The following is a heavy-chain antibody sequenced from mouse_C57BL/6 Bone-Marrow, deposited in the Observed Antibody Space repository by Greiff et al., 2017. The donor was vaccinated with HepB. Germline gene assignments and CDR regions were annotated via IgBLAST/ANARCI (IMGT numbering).Heavy chain of an antibody. CDR2: IRSKSSNYAT. V-gene: IGHV10-3*01. D-gene: IGHD1-1*01. CDR3: VRDLNYYGSSFYAMDY. Sequence: EVQLVESGGGLVQPKGSLKLSCAASGFTFNTYAMHWVRQAPGKGLEWVARIRSKSSNYATYYADSVKDRFTISRDDSQSMLYLQMNNLKTEDTAMYYCVRDLNYYGSSFYAMDYWGQGTSVTVSS. J-gene: IGHJ4*01. CDR1: GFTFNTYA.